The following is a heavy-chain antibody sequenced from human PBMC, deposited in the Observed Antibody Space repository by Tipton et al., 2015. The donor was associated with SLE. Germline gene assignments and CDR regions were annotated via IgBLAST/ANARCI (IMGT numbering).Heavy chain of an antibody. CDR1: GYTFGSYW. D-gene: IGHD4-11*01. CDR2: IYPGDSDT. V-gene: IGHV5-51*03. CDR3: ARATTAAPPADY. Sequence: QLVQSGAEVKKPGDSLKISCQVSGYTFGSYWIAWVRQMPGKGLEWMGIIYPGDSDTRYSPSFQGQVTISADKSISTAYLQWSSLKASDTAMYYCARATTAAPPADYWGQGTLVTVSS. J-gene: IGHJ4*02.